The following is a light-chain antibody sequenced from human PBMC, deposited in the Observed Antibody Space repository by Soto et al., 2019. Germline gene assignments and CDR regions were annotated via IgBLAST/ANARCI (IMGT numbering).Light chain of an antibody. CDR2: GAS. Sequence: IVLTQSPGTLSLSPGERATLSCGASQSVTNNFLAWYQQKPGQAPRLLIYGASSSATGVPDRFSGSGSGTVVTLIISRLEPGDFAVYYCQQYGTPLFTFGPGTKVDIK. CDR1: QSVTNNF. V-gene: IGKV3-20*01. CDR3: QQYGTPLFT. J-gene: IGKJ3*01.